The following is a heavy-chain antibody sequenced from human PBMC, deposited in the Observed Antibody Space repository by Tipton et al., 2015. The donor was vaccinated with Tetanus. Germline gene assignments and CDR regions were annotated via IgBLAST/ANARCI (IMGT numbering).Heavy chain of an antibody. J-gene: IGHJ6*02. CDR3: AKSGLYYYDGMDG. CDR1: GFTFSSYA. CDR2: ISGSGGST. Sequence: SLRLSCAASGFTFSSYAMSWVRQAPGKGLEWVSAISGSGGSTYYADSVKGRFTISRDNSKNTLYLQMNSLRAEDTAVYYCAKSGLYYYDGMDGWGQGTTVIGSS. V-gene: IGHV3-23*01. D-gene: IGHD3-10*01.